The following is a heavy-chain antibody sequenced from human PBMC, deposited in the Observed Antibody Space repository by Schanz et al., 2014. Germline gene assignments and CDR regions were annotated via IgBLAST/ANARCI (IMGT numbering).Heavy chain of an antibody. CDR2: IWNNGVTK. J-gene: IGHJ4*02. CDR3: ARPRFDYGEVDY. D-gene: IGHD4-17*01. V-gene: IGHV3-33*01. Sequence: VQLLDSGGGLVQPGGSVRLSCSVSGVSLNTYGIHWFRQPAGKGLEWVAVIWNNGVTKYYADSVRGRFTISRDRFQNTLYLRMSSLRAEDTAVYYCARPRFDYGEVDYWGQGTLVTVAS. CDR1: GVSLNTYG.